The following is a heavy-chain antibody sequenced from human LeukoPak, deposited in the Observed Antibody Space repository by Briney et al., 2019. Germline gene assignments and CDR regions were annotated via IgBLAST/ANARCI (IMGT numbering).Heavy chain of an antibody. Sequence: PGGSLRLSCAASGFTFSSYSMNWVRQAPGKGLEWVSVIYSGGSTYYADSVKGRFTISRDNSKNTLYLQMNSLRAEDTAVYYCARDPVVAATRHAFDIWGQGTMVTVSS. CDR3: ARDPVVAATRHAFDI. CDR2: IYSGGST. V-gene: IGHV3-66*01. J-gene: IGHJ3*02. CDR1: GFTFSSYS. D-gene: IGHD2-15*01.